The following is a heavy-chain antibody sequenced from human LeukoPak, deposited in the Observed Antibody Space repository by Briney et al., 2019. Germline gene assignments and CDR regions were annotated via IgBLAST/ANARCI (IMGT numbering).Heavy chain of an antibody. J-gene: IGHJ4*02. Sequence: GGSLRLSCAASGFTFSNYDMSWVRQAPGKGLERVSAISGSGGSTYYVDSVKGRFTISRDNPKNTLYLQMNSLRAEDTAVYYCAKDQASGYYSYYFDYWGQGTLVTVSS. CDR1: GFTFSNYD. CDR2: ISGSGGST. CDR3: AKDQASGYYSYYFDY. D-gene: IGHD3-22*01. V-gene: IGHV3-23*01.